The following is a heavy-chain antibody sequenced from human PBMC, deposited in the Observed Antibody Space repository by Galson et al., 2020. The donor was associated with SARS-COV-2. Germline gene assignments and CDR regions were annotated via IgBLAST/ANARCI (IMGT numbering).Heavy chain of an antibody. CDR3: ARETAYYYDSSGYLDY. V-gene: IGHV3-11*04. CDR1: GFSFSDYY. Sequence: GGSLRLSCAASGFSFSDYYMSWIRQAPGKGLEWISYITSYGSIIYYADSVKGRFTISRDNAKNSLYLEMSGLRDEDTAIYYCARETAYYYDSSGYLDYWGQGTLVTVSS. D-gene: IGHD3-22*01. CDR2: ITSYGSII. J-gene: IGHJ4*02.